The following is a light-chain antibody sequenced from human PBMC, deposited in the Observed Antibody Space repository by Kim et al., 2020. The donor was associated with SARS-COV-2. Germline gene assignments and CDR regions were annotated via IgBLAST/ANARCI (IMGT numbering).Light chain of an antibody. V-gene: IGKV4-1*01. CDR1: QSVLFRSNNTNY. Sequence: DIVMTQSPASLAVSLGERATIRCKCSQSVLFRSNNTNYLAWYQQKPGQPPKLLLYWASTRESGVPDRFSGSGSGTDFTLTITSLQAEDVAVYYCHQYLYTPRAFGGGTKVDIK. CDR2: WAS. CDR3: HQYLYTPRA. J-gene: IGKJ4*01.